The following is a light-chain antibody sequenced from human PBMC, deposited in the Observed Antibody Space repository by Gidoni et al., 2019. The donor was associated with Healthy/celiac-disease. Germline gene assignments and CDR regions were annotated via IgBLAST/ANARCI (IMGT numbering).Light chain of an antibody. J-gene: IGKJ1*01. CDR2: AAS. CDR1: QSISSY. CDR3: QQSYSTPWT. Sequence: IQMTQCPSYLSASVGDRVTITCRASQSISSYLNWYQQKPGKAPKLLIYAASSLQSGVPSRFSGSGSGTDFTLTISSLQPEDFAIYYCQQSYSTPWTFGQGTKVEIK. V-gene: IGKV1-39*01.